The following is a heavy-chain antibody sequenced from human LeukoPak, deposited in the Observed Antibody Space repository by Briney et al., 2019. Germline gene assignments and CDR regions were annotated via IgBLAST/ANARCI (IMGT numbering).Heavy chain of an antibody. CDR1: EFTFSNYG. CDR2: IANDGSSS. CDR3: VSGTCGGSCYILDY. Sequence: GWSLRLSCEASEFTFSNYGMHWLRQAPGKGLEWVGVIANDGSSSQYRASVMGGFTVSRDNSKNTLYLQMNNLRAEDTAVYYCVSGTCGGSCYILDYWGQGTLVTVSS. J-gene: IGHJ4*02. V-gene: IGHV3-30*03. D-gene: IGHD2-15*01.